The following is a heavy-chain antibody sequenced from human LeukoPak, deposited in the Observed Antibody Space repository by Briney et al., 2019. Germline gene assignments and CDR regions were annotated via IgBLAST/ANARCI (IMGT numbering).Heavy chain of an antibody. V-gene: IGHV4-61*01. J-gene: IGHJ6*03. CDR1: GDSISSGTYY. CDR2: IYYSGST. Sequence: SETLSLTCAVSGDSISSGTYYWGWIRQPPGKGLEWIGYIYYSGSTNYNPSLKSRVTISVDTSKNQFSLKLSSVTAADTAVYYCARDSSSSFSYYYYYMDVWGKGTTVTVSS. D-gene: IGHD6-13*01. CDR3: ARDSSSSFSYYYYYMDV.